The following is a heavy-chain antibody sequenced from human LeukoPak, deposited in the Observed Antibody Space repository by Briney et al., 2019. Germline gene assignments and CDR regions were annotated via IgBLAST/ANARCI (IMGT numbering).Heavy chain of an antibody. J-gene: IGHJ4*02. D-gene: IGHD5-24*01. CDR1: GYTFTSYY. CDR2: INPSGGST. Sequence: GASVKVSCKASGYTFTSYYMHWVRQAPGQGLEWMGIINPSGGSTSYAQKFQGRVTMTRDTSTSTVYMELSSLRSEDTAVYYCAGEVGDGYNYGYYFDYWGQGTLVTVSS. V-gene: IGHV1-46*01. CDR3: AGEVGDGYNYGYYFDY.